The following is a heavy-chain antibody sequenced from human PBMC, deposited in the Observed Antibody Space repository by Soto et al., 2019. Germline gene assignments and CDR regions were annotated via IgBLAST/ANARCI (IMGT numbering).Heavy chain of an antibody. V-gene: IGHV4-39*07. Sequence: SETLSLTCTVSVGSIGSGTFYWAWIRQPPGKGLEWIGTIYYTGSTYYTPSLKSRVTISVDTSKNQFSLKLSSVTAADTAVYYCATGWEPFYYFDYWGQGALVTVSS. D-gene: IGHD1-26*01. CDR2: IYYTGST. CDR3: ATGWEPFYYFDY. J-gene: IGHJ4*02. CDR1: VGSIGSGTFY.